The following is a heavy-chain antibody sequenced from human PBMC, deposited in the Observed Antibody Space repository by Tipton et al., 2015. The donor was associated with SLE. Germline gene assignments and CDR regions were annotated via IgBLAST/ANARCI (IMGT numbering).Heavy chain of an antibody. D-gene: IGHD3-22*01. Sequence: SLRLSCTASGFTFGDYAMSWARQAPGKGLEWVGFIRSKAYGGTREYAASVKGRFTISRDDSKSIAYLQMNSLKTEDTAVYYCARFLMPDGSTMIRGAFDIWGQGTRVTVSS. V-gene: IGHV3-49*04. J-gene: IGHJ3*02. CDR1: GFTFGDYA. CDR2: IRSKAYGGTR. CDR3: ARFLMPDGSTMIRGAFDI.